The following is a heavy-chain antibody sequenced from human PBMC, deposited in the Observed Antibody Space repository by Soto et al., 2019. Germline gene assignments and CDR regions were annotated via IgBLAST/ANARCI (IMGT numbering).Heavy chain of an antibody. D-gene: IGHD1-1*01. Sequence: ASVKVSCKASGYTFSDYYIHWVRQAPGQGLEWMGWINPNSGGTKYAPKFQGGVTMTRHTSITTAYMELSRLRSGDTAVYYCAREPATAKPEGVDFWGQGTLVTAPQ. CDR3: AREPATAKPEGVDF. CDR2: INPNSGGT. CDR1: GYTFSDYY. J-gene: IGHJ4*02. V-gene: IGHV1-2*02.